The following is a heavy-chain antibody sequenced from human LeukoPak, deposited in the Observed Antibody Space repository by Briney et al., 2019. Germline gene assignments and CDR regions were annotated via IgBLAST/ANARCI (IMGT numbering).Heavy chain of an antibody. D-gene: IGHD6-13*01. CDR2: IYSTGST. CDR3: ARQIASAGTAGFDF. CDR1: GGSISSFY. Sequence: SETLSLTCTVSGGSISSFYWSWIRQPAGKGLEWIGRIYSTGSTNYNPSLKSRVTMSVDTSKNQFSLRLRSVTAADTAVYYCARQIASAGTAGFDFWGQGALVTVSS. J-gene: IGHJ4*02. V-gene: IGHV4-4*07.